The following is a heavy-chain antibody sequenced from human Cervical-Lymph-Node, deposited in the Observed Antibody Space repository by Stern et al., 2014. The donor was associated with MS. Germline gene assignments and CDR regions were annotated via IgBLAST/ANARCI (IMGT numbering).Heavy chain of an antibody. V-gene: IGHV4-59*01. D-gene: IGHD5-18*01. CDR3: ARHGDTAMVTEFDY. CDR2: IYYSGST. Sequence: QVQLQESGPGLVKPSETLSLTCTVSGGSISSYYWSWIRQPPGKGLEWIGYIYYSGSTKYNPSLKSRVTISVDTSKKQFYLKLSSVTAADTAVYYCARHGDTAMVTEFDYWGQGTLVTVSS. J-gene: IGHJ4*02. CDR1: GGSISSYY.